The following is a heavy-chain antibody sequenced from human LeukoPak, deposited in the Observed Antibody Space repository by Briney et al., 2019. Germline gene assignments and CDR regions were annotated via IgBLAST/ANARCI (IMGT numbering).Heavy chain of an antibody. CDR3: ARGPWGDGYEKFDT. CDR1: GGSISSGGYY. D-gene: IGHD5-24*01. CDR2: IHYTVRT. V-gene: IGHV4-31*03. J-gene: IGHJ4*02. Sequence: SETLSLTCTVSGGSISSGGYYWSWIRQHPRKGLEWIGYIHYTVRTYHNPSLKSRLTISGDTSKNQFSLKLSSVTAADTAVYYCARGPWGDGYEKFDTWGPGTLVTVSS.